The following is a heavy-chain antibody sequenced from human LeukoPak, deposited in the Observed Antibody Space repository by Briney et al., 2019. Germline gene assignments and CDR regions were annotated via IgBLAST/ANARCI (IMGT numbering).Heavy chain of an antibody. Sequence: GASVKVSCKASGYTFTSYGISWVRQAPGQGLEWMGWISAYNGNTNYAQKLQGRVTMTTDTSTSTAYMELRSLRSDDTAVYYCARSVFRKGLWFGELGYWGQGTLVTVSS. V-gene: IGHV1-18*01. CDR2: ISAYNGNT. CDR3: ARSVFRKGLWFGELGY. D-gene: IGHD3-10*01. J-gene: IGHJ4*02. CDR1: GYTFTSYG.